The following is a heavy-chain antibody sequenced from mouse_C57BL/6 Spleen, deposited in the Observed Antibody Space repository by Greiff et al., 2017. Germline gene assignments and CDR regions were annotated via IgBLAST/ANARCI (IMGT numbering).Heavy chain of an antibody. CDR3: ARGDYYFDY. J-gene: IGHJ2*01. V-gene: IGHV5-17*01. CDR1: GFTFSHYG. CDR2: ISSGSSTI. D-gene: IGHD3-3*01. Sequence: EVKLVESGGGLVKPGGSLKLSCAASGFTFSHYGMHWVRQAPEKGLEWVAYISSGSSTIYYADTVKGRFTISRDNAKNTLFLQMTSLRSEDTAMYYCARGDYYFDYWGQGTTLTVSS.